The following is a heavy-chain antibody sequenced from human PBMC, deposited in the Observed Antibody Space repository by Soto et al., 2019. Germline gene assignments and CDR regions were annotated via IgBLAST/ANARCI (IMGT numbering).Heavy chain of an antibody. Sequence: QVQLRESGGGVVQPGRSLRLSCAASGFTFSLFTLHWVRQPPGKGLDWVAVVSTDVNNKFYASSVKGRFTISRDNSKNTMYLQMNNLSPEDTAVYYCSRGNLDFWGQGTTVTVSS. CDR3: SRGNLDF. CDR1: GFTFSLFT. CDR2: VSTDVNNK. D-gene: IGHD1-7*01. J-gene: IGHJ6*02. V-gene: IGHV3-30-3*01.